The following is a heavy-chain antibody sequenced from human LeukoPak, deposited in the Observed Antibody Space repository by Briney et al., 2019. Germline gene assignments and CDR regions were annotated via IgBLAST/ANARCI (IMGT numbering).Heavy chain of an antibody. J-gene: IGHJ4*02. D-gene: IGHD2-2*01. CDR2: ISYDGSNK. CDR1: GFTFSSYA. CDR3: AVPAASFDY. V-gene: IGHV3-30*01. Sequence: RSLRLACAASGFTFSSYAMHWVRQAPGKGLEWVAVISYDGSNKYYADSVKGRFTISRDNSKNTLYLQMNSLRAEDTAVYYCAVPAASFDYWGQGTLVTVSS.